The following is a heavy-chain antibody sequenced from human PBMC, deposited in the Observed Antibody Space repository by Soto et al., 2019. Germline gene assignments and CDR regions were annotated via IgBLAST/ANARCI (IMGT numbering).Heavy chain of an antibody. CDR3: ARVMAVAGTLSFDS. J-gene: IGHJ4*02. V-gene: IGHV3-48*01. CDR1: GFTFSSYS. CDR2: ISSSSSTI. Sequence: EVQLVESGGGLVQPGGSLRLSCAASGFTFSSYSMNWVRQAPGKGLEWVSYISSSSSTIYYADSVKGRFTISRDHAKNSLYLQMNSLRAEDTAVYYCARVMAVAGTLSFDSWGQGTLVTVSS. D-gene: IGHD6-19*01.